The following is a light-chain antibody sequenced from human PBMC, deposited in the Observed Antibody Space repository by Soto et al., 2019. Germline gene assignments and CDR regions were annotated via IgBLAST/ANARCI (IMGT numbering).Light chain of an antibody. CDR3: SSYRSSSTLDV. CDR1: KNDVGFYDF. Sequence: QSVLTQPPSASGSPGQSVTISCTGTKNDVGFYDFVSWYQHHPGKAPRLIIYEVVQRPSGVPDRFSGSKSGNTASLTISGLQAEDEADYYCSSYRSSSTLDVFGTGTKVTVL. CDR2: EVV. V-gene: IGLV2-18*02. J-gene: IGLJ1*01.